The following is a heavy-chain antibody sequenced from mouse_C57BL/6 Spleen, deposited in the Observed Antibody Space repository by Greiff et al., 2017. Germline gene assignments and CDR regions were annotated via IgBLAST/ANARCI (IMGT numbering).Heavy chain of an antibody. CDR2: INPNNGGT. CDR1: GYTFTDYN. V-gene: IGHV1-18*01. J-gene: IGHJ3*01. D-gene: IGHD2-3*01. Sequence: VHVKQSGPELVKPGASVKIPCKASGYTFTDYNMDWVKQSHGKSLEWIGDINPNNGGTIYNQKFKGKATLTVDKSSSTAYMELRSLTSEDTAVYYCARGGLLPKPFAYWGQGTLVTVSA. CDR3: ARGGLLPKPFAY.